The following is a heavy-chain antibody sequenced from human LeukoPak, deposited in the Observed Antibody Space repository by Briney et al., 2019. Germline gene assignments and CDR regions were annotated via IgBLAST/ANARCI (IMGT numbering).Heavy chain of an antibody. D-gene: IGHD1-1*01. V-gene: IGHV3-7*05. Sequence: GGSLRLSCAASGFTFSSHWVAWLRQAPGKGLEYVAYINQDGSEIYYVDSVKGRFTVSRDNAKNSLYLQMNSLRAEDTAVYFCARWRTINWSEFDYWGQGTLVTVSS. CDR3: ARWRTINWSEFDY. J-gene: IGHJ4*02. CDR2: INQDGSEI. CDR1: GFTFSSHW.